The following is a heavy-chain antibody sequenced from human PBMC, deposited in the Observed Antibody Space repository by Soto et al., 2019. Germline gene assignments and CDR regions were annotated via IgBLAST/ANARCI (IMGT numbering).Heavy chain of an antibody. Sequence: SQTLSLTRAISGDSVSGNSAAWNWTRQSPSGGLEWLGRTYYRFRWYNDYAVSVKSRITVTPATSKNQFSLHLTSVTAEDTAVYYCASEFPYYVSSDSYLDYWGQGALVTVSS. CDR2: TYYRFRWYN. D-gene: IGHD3-16*01. J-gene: IGHJ4*02. CDR3: ASEFPYYVSSDSYLDY. V-gene: IGHV6-1*01. CDR1: GDSVSGNSAA.